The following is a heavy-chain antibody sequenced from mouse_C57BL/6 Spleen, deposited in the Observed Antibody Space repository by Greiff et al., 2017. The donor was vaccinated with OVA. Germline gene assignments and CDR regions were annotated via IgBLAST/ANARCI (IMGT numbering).Heavy chain of an antibody. V-gene: IGHV3-6*01. J-gene: IGHJ2*01. Sequence: EVKLVESGPGLVKPSQSLSLTCSVTGYSITSGYYWNWIRQFPGNKLEWMGYISYDGSNNYNPSLKNRISITRDTSKNQFFLKLNSVTTEDTATYYCARERGGSPDYWGQGTTLTVSS. D-gene: IGHD1-1*01. CDR2: ISYDGSN. CDR3: ARERGGSPDY. CDR1: GYSITSGYY.